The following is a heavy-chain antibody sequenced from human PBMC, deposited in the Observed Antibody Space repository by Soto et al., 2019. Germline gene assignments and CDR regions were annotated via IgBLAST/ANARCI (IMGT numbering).Heavy chain of an antibody. D-gene: IGHD6-13*01. J-gene: IGHJ4*02. Sequence: ASVKVSCKASGYTFTSYGISWVRQAPGQGLEWMGWISAYNGNTNYAQKFQGRVTITADESTSTAYMELSSLRSEDTAVYYCARGAGYSSSWAKDYFDYWGQGTLVTVYS. CDR3: ARGAGYSSSWAKDYFDY. CDR1: GYTFTSYG. V-gene: IGHV1-18*01. CDR2: ISAYNGNT.